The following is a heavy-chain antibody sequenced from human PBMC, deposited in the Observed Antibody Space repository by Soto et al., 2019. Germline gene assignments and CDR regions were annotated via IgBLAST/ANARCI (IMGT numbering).Heavy chain of an antibody. CDR3: ARENFWSGYYTLPLYYYGMDV. J-gene: IGHJ6*02. CDR2: INSDSGKT. V-gene: IGHV1-3*01. D-gene: IGHD3-3*01. Sequence: GASVKVSCKASGYTFTNYVIHWVRQAPGQRLEWMGWINSDSGKTKCSQKFQGRVTITRDTSASTVYMEVSGLTSEDTAVYYCARENFWSGYYTLPLYYYGMDVWGQGTTVTVSS. CDR1: GYTFTNYV.